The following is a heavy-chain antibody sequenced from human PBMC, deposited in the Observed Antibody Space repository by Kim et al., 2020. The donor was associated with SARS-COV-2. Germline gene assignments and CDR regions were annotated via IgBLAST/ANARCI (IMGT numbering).Heavy chain of an antibody. CDR3: ARAYYYDSSGYYSSNYYYYYMDV. CDR1: GFTFSSYW. Sequence: GGSLRLSCAASGFTFSSYWMHWVRQAPGKGLVWVSRINSDGSSTSYADSVKGRFTISRDNAKNTLYLQMNSLRAEDTAVYYCARAYYYDSSGYYSSNYYYYYMDVWGKGTTVTVSS. CDR2: INSDGSST. D-gene: IGHD3-22*01. J-gene: IGHJ6*03. V-gene: IGHV3-74*01.